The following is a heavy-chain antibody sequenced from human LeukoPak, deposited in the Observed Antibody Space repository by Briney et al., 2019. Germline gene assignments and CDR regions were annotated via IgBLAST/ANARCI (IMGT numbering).Heavy chain of an antibody. D-gene: IGHD3-22*01. CDR1: GYTVTGYY. J-gene: IGHJ4*02. CDR2: INTTTGNP. V-gene: IGHV7-4-1*02. Sequence: ASVKVSCKAAGYTVTGYYMHWVGGAAGQGVKWRGWINTTTGNPTYAQGFTGRFVFSLDTSVSTAYLQISSLKAEDTAVYYCARALDSSGYYYYFDYWGQGTLVTVSS. CDR3: ARALDSSGYYYYFDY.